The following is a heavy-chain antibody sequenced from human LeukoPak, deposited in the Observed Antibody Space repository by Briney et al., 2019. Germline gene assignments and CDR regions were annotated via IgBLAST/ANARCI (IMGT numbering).Heavy chain of an antibody. CDR3: ARGLREFGYYYYHMDV. D-gene: IGHD3-10*01. J-gene: IGHJ6*03. CDR1: GGSFSGYY. Sequence: SETLSLTCAVCGGSFSGYYWSWIRQPPGKGLEWIGEIIHSGRTNYNPSLKSRVTISADTSKNQFSLKLRSVTAADTAVYYCARGLREFGYYYYHMDVWGKGTTVTVSS. V-gene: IGHV4-34*01. CDR2: IIHSGRT.